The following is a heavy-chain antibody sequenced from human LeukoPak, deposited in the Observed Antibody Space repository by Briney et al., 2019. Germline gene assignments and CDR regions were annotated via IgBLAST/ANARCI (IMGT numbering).Heavy chain of an antibody. CDR3: ARVKYDSSGYYGILDH. J-gene: IGHJ4*02. V-gene: IGHV3-7*01. CDR1: GFTFSSYW. D-gene: IGHD3-22*01. CDR2: IKQDGSEK. Sequence: GGSLRLSCAASGFTFSSYWMSWVRQAPGKGLEWVANIKQDGSEKYYVDSVKGRFTISRDNAKNSLYLQMNSLRAEDTAVYYCARVKYDSSGYYGILDHWGQGTLVTVSS.